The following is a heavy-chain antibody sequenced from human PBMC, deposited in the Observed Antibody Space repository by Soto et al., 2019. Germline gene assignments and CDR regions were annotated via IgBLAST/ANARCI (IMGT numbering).Heavy chain of an antibody. D-gene: IGHD1-7*01. CDR3: ARGWKVLELHFDP. CDR2: IYYSGST. CDR1: GGSISSGGYY. V-gene: IGHV4-31*03. J-gene: IGHJ5*02. Sequence: SETLSLTCTVSGGSISSGGYYWSWIRQHPGKGLEWIGYIYYSGSTYYNPSLKSRVTISVDTSKNQFSLKLSSVTAADTAVYYCARGWKVLELHFDPWGQGTLVTVSS.